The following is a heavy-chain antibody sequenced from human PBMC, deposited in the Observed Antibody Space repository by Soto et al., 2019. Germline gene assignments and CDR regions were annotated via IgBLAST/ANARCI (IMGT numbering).Heavy chain of an antibody. CDR1: GGSISSSNW. J-gene: IGHJ4*02. Sequence: PSETLSLTCAVSGGSISSSNWWSWVRQPPGKGLEWIGEIYHSGSTNYNPSLKSRVTISVDKSKNQFSLKLSSVTAADTAVYYCASHPTRGDMVRGAWGQGTMVTVSS. CDR3: ASHPTRGDMVRGA. CDR2: IYHSGST. V-gene: IGHV4-4*02. D-gene: IGHD3-10*01.